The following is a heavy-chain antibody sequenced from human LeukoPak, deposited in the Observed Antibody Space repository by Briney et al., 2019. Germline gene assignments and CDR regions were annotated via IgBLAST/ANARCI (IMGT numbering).Heavy chain of an antibody. V-gene: IGHV4-4*08. CDR3: ARSPEYYYDSSGYYLDYFDY. Sequence: PSETLSLTCTVSGGSISSYYWSWIRQPPGKGLEWTGYIYTSGSTNYNPSLKSRVTMSVDTSKNQFSLKLSSVTAADTAVYYCARSPEYYYDSSGYYLDYFDYWGQGTLVTVSS. J-gene: IGHJ4*02. CDR1: GGSISSYY. CDR2: IYTSGST. D-gene: IGHD3-22*01.